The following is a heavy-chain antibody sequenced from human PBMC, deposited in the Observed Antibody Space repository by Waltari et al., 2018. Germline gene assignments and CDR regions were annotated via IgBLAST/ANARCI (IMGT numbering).Heavy chain of an antibody. CDR1: GGSFTAYL. CDR3: ARGVGSPHYFYGMDV. CDR2: INHSGST. Sequence: QVQLQQWGAGLLKPSETLSLTCAVYGGSFTAYLWSWIRQSPGKGLEWVGEINHSGSTNYNPSLKSRVTISVDPSKNQFSLKLSSMTAADTAVYYCARGVGSPHYFYGMDVWGQGTTVTVSS. V-gene: IGHV4-34*01. J-gene: IGHJ6*02. D-gene: IGHD1-26*01.